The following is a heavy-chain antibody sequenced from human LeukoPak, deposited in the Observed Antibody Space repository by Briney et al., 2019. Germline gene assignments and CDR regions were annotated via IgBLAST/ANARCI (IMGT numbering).Heavy chain of an antibody. Sequence: GGSLRLSCAASGFSFSNSAMSWVRQTPGKGLEWVSTVSDSGTHTYYADSVKGRFTISRDNSKKTPSLQMNSLRAEDTAVYYCAELGITMIGGVWGKGTTVTISS. D-gene: IGHD3-10*02. CDR2: VSDSGTHT. CDR1: GFSFSNSA. V-gene: IGHV3-23*01. J-gene: IGHJ6*04. CDR3: AELGITMIGGV.